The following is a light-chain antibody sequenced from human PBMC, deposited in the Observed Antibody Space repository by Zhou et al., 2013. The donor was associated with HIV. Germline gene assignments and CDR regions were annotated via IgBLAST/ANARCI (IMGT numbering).Light chain of an antibody. CDR3: QHSYSPRT. CDR2: AAS. J-gene: IGKJ1*01. V-gene: IGKV1-39*01. Sequence: DIQLTQSPSSLSASVGDIVTVTCRASLSISTYLNWYQQKPGKAPKLLIYAASRLQSGVPSRFSGSGSGTEFTLTISSLQPDDFAVYYCQHSYSPRTFGQGTKVEIK. CDR1: LSISTY.